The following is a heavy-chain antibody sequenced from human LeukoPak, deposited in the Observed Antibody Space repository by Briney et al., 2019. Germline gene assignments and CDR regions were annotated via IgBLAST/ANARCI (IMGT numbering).Heavy chain of an antibody. V-gene: IGHV1-69*02. J-gene: IGHJ5*02. CDR3: AQTHYDFWSGYYPVWFDP. D-gene: IGHD3-3*01. CDR1: GGTFSSYT. CDR2: IIPILGIA. Sequence: SVKVSCKASGGTFSSYTISWVRQAPGQGLEWMGRIIPILGIANYAQKFQGRVTITADKSTSTAYMELSSLRSEDTAVYYCAQTHYDFWSGYYPVWFDPWGQGTLVTVSS.